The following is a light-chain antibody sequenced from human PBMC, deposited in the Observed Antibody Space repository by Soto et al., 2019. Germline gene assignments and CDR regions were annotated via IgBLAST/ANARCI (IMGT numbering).Light chain of an antibody. CDR2: AAS. V-gene: IGKV1-39*01. CDR1: QSISSH. Sequence: DIQMTQSPSSLSASVGDRVTITCRASQSISSHLNWYQQKPGKVTKLLIYAASSLHSGVPSRFSGSVSGTDFTLTISSLQPEDFATFYCQQTYRTPWTFGQGAKVEI. CDR3: QQTYRTPWT. J-gene: IGKJ1*01.